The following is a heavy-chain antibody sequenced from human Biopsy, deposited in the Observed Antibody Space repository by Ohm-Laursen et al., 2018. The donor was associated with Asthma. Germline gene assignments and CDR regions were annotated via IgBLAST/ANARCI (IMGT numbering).Heavy chain of an antibody. D-gene: IGHD6-13*01. CDR3: VRGSSSWHHGPFHYYYGLDV. V-gene: IGHV4-34*12. J-gene: IGHJ6*02. CDR1: GGSFSGHY. Sequence: TLSLTCAVYGGSFSGHYWTWIRQPPGKGLEWIGEIIHSGNTNYNRSLKSRVTMSVDTPKNQFSLKLTSVTVADTAVYYCVRGSSSWHHGPFHYYYGLDVWGQGTTATVSS. CDR2: IIHSGNT.